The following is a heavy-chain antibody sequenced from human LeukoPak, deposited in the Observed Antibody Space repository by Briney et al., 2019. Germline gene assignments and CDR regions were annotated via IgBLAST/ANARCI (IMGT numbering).Heavy chain of an antibody. J-gene: IGHJ3*02. CDR2: IYYSGST. D-gene: IGHD5-18*01. CDR3: ARDWLGYSYGTFDI. Sequence: PSETLSLTCTVSGGSISSGDYYWRWIRQSPGKGLEWIGYIYYSGSTYYNPSPKSRVTLSIDTSKNQFSLKLSSVTAADTAVYYCARDWLGYSYGTFDIWGQGTMVTVSS. V-gene: IGHV4-30-4*01. CDR1: GGSISSGDYY.